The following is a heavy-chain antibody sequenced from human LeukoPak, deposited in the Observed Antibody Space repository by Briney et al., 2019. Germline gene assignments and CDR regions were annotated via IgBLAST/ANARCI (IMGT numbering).Heavy chain of an antibody. Sequence: GGSLRLSCAAYGFTFSSYEMNWVRQAPGKGLEWVSYISSSGSTIYYADSVKGRFTISRDNAKNSLYLQMNSLRAEDTAVYYCALSSTVSYYMDVWGKGTTVTISS. CDR2: ISSSGSTI. CDR3: ALSSTVSYYMDV. D-gene: IGHD2-2*01. V-gene: IGHV3-48*03. J-gene: IGHJ6*03. CDR1: GFTFSSYE.